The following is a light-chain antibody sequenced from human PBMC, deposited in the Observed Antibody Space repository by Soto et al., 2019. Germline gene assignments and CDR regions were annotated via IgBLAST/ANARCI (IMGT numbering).Light chain of an antibody. CDR1: RNIERW. CDR2: DGS. CDR3: QHCDTYWA. V-gene: IGKV1-5*01. J-gene: IGKJ1*01. Sequence: DIQMTQSPSTLSASLGDRVTITCRASRNIERWLACYQQKPGKAPRLLMYDGSTSETGVPSRFSGGGSGTEFTLTISSLQPDDNATYYCQHCDTYWAFGQGTKVEVE.